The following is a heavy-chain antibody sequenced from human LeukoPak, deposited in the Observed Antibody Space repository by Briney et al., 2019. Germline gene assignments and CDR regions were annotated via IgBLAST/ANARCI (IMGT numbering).Heavy chain of an antibody. Sequence: ASVKVSCKASGYTFTSYAIHWVRQAPGQRLEWMGWINAGNGNTKYSQEFQGRVTITRDTSASTAYMELSSLRSEDMAGYYCAREGSGWSSMDVWGKGTTVSVSS. V-gene: IGHV1-3*03. CDR3: AREGSGWSSMDV. J-gene: IGHJ6*03. CDR2: INAGNGNT. CDR1: GYTFTSYA. D-gene: IGHD6-19*01.